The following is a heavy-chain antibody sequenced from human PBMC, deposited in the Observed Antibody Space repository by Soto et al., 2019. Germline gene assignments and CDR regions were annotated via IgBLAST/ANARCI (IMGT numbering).Heavy chain of an antibody. CDR3: AKGDSWYYGSGSYYFLAY. Sequence: EVQLLESGGGLVQPGGSLRLSCAASGFTFSSYAMSWVRQAPGKGPEWVSAISGSGGSTYYADSVKGQFTISRDNSKNTLYLQMNSLRAEDTAVYYCAKGDSWYYGSGSYYFLAYWGQGTLVTVSS. D-gene: IGHD3-10*01. CDR2: ISGSGGST. J-gene: IGHJ4*02. CDR1: GFTFSSYA. V-gene: IGHV3-23*01.